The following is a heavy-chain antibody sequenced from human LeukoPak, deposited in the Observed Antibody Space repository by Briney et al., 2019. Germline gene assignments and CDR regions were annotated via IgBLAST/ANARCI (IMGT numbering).Heavy chain of an antibody. CDR2: ISYDGNNK. Sequence: PGGSRRLSCAAYGFTFSRYGMHWVRQAPGYDMNGMAVISYDGNNKYYADSVKGRFTISRDNSKNTLYLQMNSLRAEDTAVYYCAKDRASAFDAFDIWGQGTMVTVSS. J-gene: IGHJ3*02. D-gene: IGHD3-10*01. CDR1: GFTFSRYG. V-gene: IGHV3-30*18. CDR3: AKDRASAFDAFDI.